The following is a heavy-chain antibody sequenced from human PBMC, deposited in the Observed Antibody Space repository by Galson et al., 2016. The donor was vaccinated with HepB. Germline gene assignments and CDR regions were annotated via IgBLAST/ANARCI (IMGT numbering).Heavy chain of an antibody. Sequence: SLRLSCAASGFPFTDYYMSWIRQAPGRGLEWISYISTSSTNTNYADSVKGRFTISRDNAKNSLYLQMNSLRAEDTAVYYCARGHSSGWETIDAFDIWGQGTMVTVSS. J-gene: IGHJ3*02. V-gene: IGHV3-11*06. CDR2: ISTSSTNT. CDR1: GFPFTDYY. CDR3: ARGHSSGWETIDAFDI. D-gene: IGHD6-19*01.